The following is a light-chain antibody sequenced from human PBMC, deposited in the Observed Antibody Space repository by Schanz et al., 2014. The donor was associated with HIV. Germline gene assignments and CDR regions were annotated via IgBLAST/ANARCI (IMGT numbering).Light chain of an antibody. CDR2: DAI. CDR1: GSDIDAYKY. J-gene: IGLJ1*01. Sequence: QSALTQPASVSRSPGQSITISCAETGSDIDAYKYVSWYQQHPGKAPRLLIYDAINRPPGVSDRFSGSRSGDMASLIISGLQPDDEADYYCGSYTSSSALYVFGSGTKLTVL. V-gene: IGLV2-14*03. CDR3: GSYTSSSALYV.